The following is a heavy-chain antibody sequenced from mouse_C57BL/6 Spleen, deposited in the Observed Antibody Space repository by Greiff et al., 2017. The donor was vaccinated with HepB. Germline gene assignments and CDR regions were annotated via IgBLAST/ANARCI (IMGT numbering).Heavy chain of an antibody. CDR2: IYPGDGDT. CDR1: GYAFSSSW. V-gene: IGHV1-82*01. D-gene: IGHD4-1*01. CDR3: ARNWDGEYYFDY. J-gene: IGHJ2*01. Sequence: QVQLKESGPELVKPGASVKISCKASGYAFSSSWMNWVKQRPGKGLEWIGRIYPGDGDTNYNGKFKGKATLTADKSSSTAYMQLSSLTSEDSAVYFCARNWDGEYYFDYWGQGTTLTVSS.